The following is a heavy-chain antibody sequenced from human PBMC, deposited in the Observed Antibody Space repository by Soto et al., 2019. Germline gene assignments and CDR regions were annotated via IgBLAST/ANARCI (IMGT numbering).Heavy chain of an antibody. D-gene: IGHD3-10*01. CDR2: ISVKNGNA. Sequence: GASVKVSCKASGYTFSDYGVTRVRQAPGQGLEWMGWISVKNGNATSEQKFQGRVTLTTDTSTSTAYLELRSLRSDDTAVYYCARLYPRSYYRGAWFDPWGQGTLVTVSS. J-gene: IGHJ5*02. CDR1: GYTFSDYG. V-gene: IGHV1-18*01. CDR3: ARLYPRSYYRGAWFDP.